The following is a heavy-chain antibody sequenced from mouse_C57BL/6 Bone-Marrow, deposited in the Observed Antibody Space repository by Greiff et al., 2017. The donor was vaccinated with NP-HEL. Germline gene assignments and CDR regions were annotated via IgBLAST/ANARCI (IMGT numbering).Heavy chain of an antibody. Sequence: EVHLVESGGGLVKPGGSLKLSCAASGFTFSSYAMSWVRQTPEKRLEWVATISDGGSYTYYPDNVKGRFTISRDNAKNNLYLQMSHLKSEDTAMYYCARDGDCLYFDYWGQGTTLTVSS. CDR2: ISDGGSYT. J-gene: IGHJ2*01. CDR1: GFTFSSYA. V-gene: IGHV5-4*01. CDR3: ARDGDCLYFDY.